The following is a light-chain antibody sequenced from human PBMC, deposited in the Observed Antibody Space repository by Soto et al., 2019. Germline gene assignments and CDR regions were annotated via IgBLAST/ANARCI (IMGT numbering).Light chain of an antibody. CDR2: DAS. CDR3: QQYNSFIT. CDR1: QGISSY. V-gene: IGKV1-5*01. Sequence: DIQITQSPSTLSASVGDRVTITCRASQGISSYLAWYQQKPGKAPKLLIYDASSLESGVPSRFSGSGSGTEFTLTISSLQPDDFATYFCQQYNSFITFGQGTRLEIK. J-gene: IGKJ5*01.